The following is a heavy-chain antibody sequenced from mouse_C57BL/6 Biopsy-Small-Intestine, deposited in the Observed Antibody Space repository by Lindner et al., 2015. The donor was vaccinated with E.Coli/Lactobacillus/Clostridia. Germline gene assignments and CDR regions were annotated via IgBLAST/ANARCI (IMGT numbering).Heavy chain of an antibody. CDR3: ASSYGSSYFDY. CDR1: GYSFTGYY. V-gene: IGHV1-31*01. Sequence: VQLQESGPELVKPGASVKISCKASGYSFTGYYMQWVKQSHGNILDWIGYIYPYNGVSSYNQKFKGKATLTVDQSSSTAYMQLNSLTSEDSAVYYCASSYGSSYFDYWGQGTTLTVSS. J-gene: IGHJ2*01. D-gene: IGHD1-1*01. CDR2: IYPYNGVS.